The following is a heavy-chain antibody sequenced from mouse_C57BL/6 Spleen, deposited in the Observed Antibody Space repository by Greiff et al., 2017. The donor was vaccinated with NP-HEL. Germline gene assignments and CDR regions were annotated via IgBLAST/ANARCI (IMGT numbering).Heavy chain of an antibody. CDR2: IYPGDGDT. V-gene: IGHV1-80*01. Sequence: QVQLQQSGGELVKPGASVKISCKASGYAFSSYWMNWVKQRPGKGLEWIGQIYPGDGDTNYNGKFKGKATLTADKSSSTAYMQLSSLTSEDSAVYFCARRGIYGTVYYFDYWGQGTTLTVSS. CDR3: ARRGIYGTVYYFDY. D-gene: IGHD4-1*01. CDR1: GYAFSSYW. J-gene: IGHJ2*01.